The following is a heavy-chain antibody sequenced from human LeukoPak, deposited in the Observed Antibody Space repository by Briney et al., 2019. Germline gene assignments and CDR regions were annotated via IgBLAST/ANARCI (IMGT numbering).Heavy chain of an antibody. Sequence: ASVKVSCKASGYTFTSYYMHWVRQAPGQGLEWMGIINPSGGSTSYVQKFQGRVTMTRDMSTSTVYMELSSLRSEDTAVYYCARIHCSGGSCYSGDAFDIWGQGTMVTVSS. J-gene: IGHJ3*02. CDR3: ARIHCSGGSCYSGDAFDI. V-gene: IGHV1-46*01. CDR2: INPSGGST. D-gene: IGHD2-15*01. CDR1: GYTFTSYY.